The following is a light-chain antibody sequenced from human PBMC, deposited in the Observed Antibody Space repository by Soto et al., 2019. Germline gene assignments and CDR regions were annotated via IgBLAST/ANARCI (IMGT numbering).Light chain of an antibody. CDR3: NSYSSGSTLVI. J-gene: IGLJ2*01. Sequence: QSVLTQPASVSGSPGQSITISCTGTSSDVGGYNYVSWYQQFPGKAPKLMIYDVSNRPSGVSNRFSGSKSGNTASLTISGLQAEDEADYYCNSYSSGSTLVIFGGGTKLTVL. V-gene: IGLV2-14*01. CDR2: DVS. CDR1: SSDVGGYNY.